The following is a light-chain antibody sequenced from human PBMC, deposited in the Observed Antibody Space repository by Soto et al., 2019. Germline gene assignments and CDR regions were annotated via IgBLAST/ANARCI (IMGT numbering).Light chain of an antibody. CDR1: QSVSSN. Sequence: EIVMTQSQATLSVSPGERATLSCRASQSVSSNLAWYQQKPGQAPRLLIYGASTRATGIPARFSGSGSGTEFTLTISSLQSEDFAVYYCQQYNNWPPWTFGQGTKV. CDR3: QQYNNWPPWT. CDR2: GAS. V-gene: IGKV3-15*01. J-gene: IGKJ1*01.